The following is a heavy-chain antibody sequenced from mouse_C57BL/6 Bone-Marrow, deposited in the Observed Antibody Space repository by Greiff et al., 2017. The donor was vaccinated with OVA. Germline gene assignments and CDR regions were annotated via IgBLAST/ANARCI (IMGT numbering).Heavy chain of an antibody. V-gene: IGHV5-4*01. CDR1: GFTFSSYA. J-gene: IGHJ3*01. D-gene: IGHD3-2*02. CDR2: ISDGGSYT. CDR3: AREGSAFTY. Sequence: EVHLVESGGGLVKPGGSLKLSCAASGFTFSSYAMSWVRQTPEKRLEWVATISDGGSYTYYPDNVKGRFTISRDNAKNNLYLQMSHLKSEDTAMYYCAREGSAFTYWGQGTLVTVSA.